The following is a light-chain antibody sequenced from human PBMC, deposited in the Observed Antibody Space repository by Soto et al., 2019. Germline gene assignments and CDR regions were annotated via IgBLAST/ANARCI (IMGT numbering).Light chain of an antibody. V-gene: IGLV3-21*02. CDR1: NIGSTS. CDR2: DDN. Sequence: SYELTQPPSVSVAPGQTARITCGGNNIGSTSVHWYKQSPGQAPVLVVYDDNDRPSGTPERFSGFNSENTATLTITRVEAGDEADYYCQVWNISTDHYVFGTGTKVTVL. J-gene: IGLJ1*01. CDR3: QVWNISTDHYV.